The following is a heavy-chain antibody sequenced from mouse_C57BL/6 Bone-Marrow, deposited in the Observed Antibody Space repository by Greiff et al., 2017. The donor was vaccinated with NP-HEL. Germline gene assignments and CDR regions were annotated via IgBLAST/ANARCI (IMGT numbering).Heavy chain of an antibody. CDR2: LDPSDSYT. CDR3: AREVLLVYAMDY. D-gene: IGHD2-12*01. CDR1: GYTFTRYW. J-gene: IGHJ4*01. V-gene: IGHV1-69*01. Sequence: QVQLKQPGAELVMPGASVKLSCKASGYTFTRYWMHWVTQRPGQGLEWIGELDPSDSYTNYNHKFKGKSTLTVDKSSSTAYMQLSSLTSEDSAVDYCAREVLLVYAMDYWGQGTSVTVSS.